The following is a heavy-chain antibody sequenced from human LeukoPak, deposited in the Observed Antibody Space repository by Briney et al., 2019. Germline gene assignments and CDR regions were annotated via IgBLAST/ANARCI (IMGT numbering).Heavy chain of an antibody. CDR2: IYYSGST. V-gene: IGHV4-30-4*08. CDR3: ARAISRESGWYNY. CDR1: GGSISSGDYY. Sequence: SXXLSLTCTVSGGSISSGDYYWSWIRQPPGKGLEWIGYIYYSGSTYYNPSLKSRVTISVDTSKNQFSLKLSSVTAADTAVYYCARAISRESGWYNYWGQGTLVTVSS. D-gene: IGHD6-19*01. J-gene: IGHJ4*02.